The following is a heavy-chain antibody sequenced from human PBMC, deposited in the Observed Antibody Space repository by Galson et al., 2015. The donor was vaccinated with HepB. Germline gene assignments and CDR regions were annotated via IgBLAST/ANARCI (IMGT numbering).Heavy chain of an antibody. CDR1: GYTLTELP. J-gene: IGHJ3*02. D-gene: IGHD3-10*01. CDR2: FDPEDGDT. CDR3: ATRWLGVAFDI. Sequence: SVKVSCKVSGYTLTELPIHWVRQAPGKGLEWLGGFDPEDGDTIYAQRFQGRVSMTEDTSTDTAYMDLSSLRSEDTAVYYCATRWLGVAFDIWGQGTMVTVSS. V-gene: IGHV1-24*01.